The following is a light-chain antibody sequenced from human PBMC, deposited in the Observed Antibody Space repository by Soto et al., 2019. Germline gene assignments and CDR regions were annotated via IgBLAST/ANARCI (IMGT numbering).Light chain of an antibody. V-gene: IGKV1-39*01. J-gene: IGKJ4*01. Sequence: DIQMTQSPSSLSASVGDRVTITCRASQSISSYLNWYQQKPGKAPKLLIYAASNLQSGVPSRFSGSGSGTDFTLTISSLQPEDFATYYYQHFYSIPLAFGGGTNVEI. CDR1: QSISSY. CDR2: AAS. CDR3: QHFYSIPLA.